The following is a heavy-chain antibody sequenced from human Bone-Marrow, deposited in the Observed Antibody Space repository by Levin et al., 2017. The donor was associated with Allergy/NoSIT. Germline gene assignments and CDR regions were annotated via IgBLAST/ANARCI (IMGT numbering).Heavy chain of an antibody. CDR3: ARGYVRDCSSRTCAGVGDY. J-gene: IGHJ4*02. CDR1: GVSISYYT. Sequence: NPSETLSLTCAVHGVSISYYTWIWVRQPPGKGLEWIAQVHHSGSASYNLSIQSRATMSVDTSKNQFTLHLNSLTAADTAVYYCARGYVRDCSSRTCAGVGDYWGQGTLVTVSS. V-gene: IGHV4-34*01. D-gene: IGHD2-2*01. CDR2: VHHSGSA.